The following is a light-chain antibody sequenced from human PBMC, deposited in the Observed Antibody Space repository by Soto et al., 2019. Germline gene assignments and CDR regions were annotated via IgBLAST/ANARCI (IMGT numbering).Light chain of an antibody. V-gene: IGLV2-23*01. J-gene: IGLJ1*01. CDR3: CSYAGDKTYV. CDR1: GSDVRTYNL. CDR2: EAS. Sequence: QSALTQPASVSGSPGQSITISCTVTGSDVRTYNLVSWYQQHPGKVPRLIIYEASKRPSGVSNRFSGSQPGNTASLTVSGLQAEDEADYYCCSYAGDKTYVFXSGTKVTVL.